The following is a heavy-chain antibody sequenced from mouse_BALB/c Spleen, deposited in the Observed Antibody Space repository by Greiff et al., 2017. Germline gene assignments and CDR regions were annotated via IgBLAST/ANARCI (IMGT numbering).Heavy chain of an antibody. Sequence: EVKVVESGGGLVQPGGSLKLSCAASGFTFSSYTMSWVRQTPEKRLEWVAYISNGGGSTYYPDTVKGRFTISRDNAKNTLYLQMSSLKSEDTAMYYCARQGLRQAMDYWGQGTSVTVSS. J-gene: IGHJ4*01. CDR3: ARQGLRQAMDY. D-gene: IGHD2-4*01. V-gene: IGHV5-12-2*01. CDR1: GFTFSSYT. CDR2: ISNGGGST.